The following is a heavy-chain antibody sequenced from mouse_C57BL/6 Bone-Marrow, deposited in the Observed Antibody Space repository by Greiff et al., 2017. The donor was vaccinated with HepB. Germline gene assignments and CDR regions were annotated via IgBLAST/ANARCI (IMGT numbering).Heavy chain of an antibody. Sequence: DVMLVESGGDLVKPGGSLKLSCAASGFTFSSYGMSWVRQTPDKRLEWVATISSGGSYTYYPDSVKGRFTISRDNAKNTLYLQMSSLKSEDTAMYYCARRKLRSYYFDYWGQGTTLTVSS. CDR3: ARRKLRSYYFDY. J-gene: IGHJ2*01. CDR1: GFTFSSYG. V-gene: IGHV5-6*02. CDR2: ISSGGSYT.